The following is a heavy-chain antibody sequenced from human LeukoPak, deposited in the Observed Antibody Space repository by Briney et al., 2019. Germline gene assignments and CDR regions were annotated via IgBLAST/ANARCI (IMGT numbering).Heavy chain of an antibody. Sequence: SDTLSLTCTVSGGSISSYYWSWIRQPAGKGLEWIGRIYTSGSTNYNPSLKRRVTMSVDTSKNQFSLKLSSVTAADTAVYYCARSEGYDFWSGHRDWGQGTLVTVSS. CDR2: IYTSGST. CDR3: ARSEGYDFWSGHRD. V-gene: IGHV4-4*07. J-gene: IGHJ4*02. D-gene: IGHD3-3*01. CDR1: GGSISSYY.